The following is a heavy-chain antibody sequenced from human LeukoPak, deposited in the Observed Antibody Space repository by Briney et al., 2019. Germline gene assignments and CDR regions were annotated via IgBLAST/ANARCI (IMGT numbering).Heavy chain of an antibody. CDR1: EFTFSSYA. CDR3: AKEMAAGGADAFDI. V-gene: IGHV3-23*01. CDR2: ISGSGGST. J-gene: IGHJ3*02. Sequence: GGSLRLSCAASEFTFSSYALTWVRQAPGKGLEWVSSISGSGGSTYYADSVKGRFTISRDNSKNTLYMQMNSLRAEDTALYYCAKEMAAGGADAFDIWGQGIMVTVSS. D-gene: IGHD6-13*01.